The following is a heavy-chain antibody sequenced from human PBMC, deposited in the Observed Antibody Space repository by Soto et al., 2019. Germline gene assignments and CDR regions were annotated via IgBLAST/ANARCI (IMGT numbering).Heavy chain of an antibody. CDR2: INHSGST. J-gene: IGHJ4*02. CDR1: GGTFSGYY. CDR3: ARDKITGLFDY. V-gene: IGHV4-34*01. Sequence: PSQTLSDTCAVYGGTFSGYYWTWIRQPPGTGLEWIGEINHSGSTNYNPSLKSRVTISVDTSKNQFSLKLTSVTAADTAVYYCARDKITGLFDYWGQGTLVTVSS. D-gene: IGHD2-8*02.